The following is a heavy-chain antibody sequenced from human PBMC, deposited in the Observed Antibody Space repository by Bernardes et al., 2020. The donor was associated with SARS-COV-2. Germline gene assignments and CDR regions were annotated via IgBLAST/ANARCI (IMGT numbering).Heavy chain of an antibody. CDR3: AKSLGYCSSTSCYLHFDY. V-gene: IGHV5-51*01. J-gene: IGHJ4*02. D-gene: IGHD2-2*01. CDR2: IHPADSDT. Sequence: GQPVKGSGKGSGNSFTSYWIAWVRQMPGKGLEWMGIIHPADSDTRYSPSFQGQVTISADKSSSTAYLQWSSLKASDTAMYYCAKSLGYCSSTSCYLHFDYWGQGTLVTVSS. CDR1: GNSFTSYW.